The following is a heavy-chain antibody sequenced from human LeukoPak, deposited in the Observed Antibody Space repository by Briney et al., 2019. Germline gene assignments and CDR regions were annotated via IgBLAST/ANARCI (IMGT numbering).Heavy chain of an antibody. Sequence: PSETLSLTCAVYGGSFSGYYWSWIRQPPGKGLEWIGEINHSGSTNYNPSLKSRVTISVDTSKNQFSLKLSSVTAADTAVYCCARHDGKWEPSDNWGQGTLVTVSS. V-gene: IGHV4-34*01. CDR3: ARHDGKWEPSDN. CDR2: INHSGST. CDR1: GGSFSGYY. J-gene: IGHJ4*02. D-gene: IGHD1-26*01.